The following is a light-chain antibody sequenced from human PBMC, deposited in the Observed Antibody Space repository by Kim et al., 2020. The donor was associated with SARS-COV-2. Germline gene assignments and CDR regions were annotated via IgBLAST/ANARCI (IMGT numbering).Light chain of an antibody. CDR1: SSNIGNNY. Sequence: GQTGTSYSSGNSSNIGNNYVAGYRQLPGTAPKVLIYDNNKRPSGIPDRVSGSKSGTSATLGITGLQTGDEADYYCGTWDDNVNVVVFGGGTQLTVL. CDR2: DNN. CDR3: GTWDDNVNVVV. J-gene: IGLJ2*01. V-gene: IGLV1-51*01.